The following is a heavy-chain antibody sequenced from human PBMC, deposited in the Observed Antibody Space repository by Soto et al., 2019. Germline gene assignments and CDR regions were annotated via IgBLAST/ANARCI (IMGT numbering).Heavy chain of an antibody. CDR2: IWYDGSNK. CDR3: AREQWRYVTLKGGFDY. V-gene: IGHV3-33*01. J-gene: IGHJ4*02. Sequence: QVQLVESGGGVVQPGRSLRLSCAASGFTFSSYGMHWVRQAPGKGLEWVAVIWYDGSNKYYADSVKGRFTISRDNSKNPLYLQMNSLRAEDTAVYYCAREQWRYVTLKGGFDYWGQGTLVTVSS. D-gene: IGHD6-19*01. CDR1: GFTFSSYG.